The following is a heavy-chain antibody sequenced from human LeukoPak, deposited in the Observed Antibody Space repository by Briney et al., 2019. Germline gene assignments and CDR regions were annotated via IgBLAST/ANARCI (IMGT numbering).Heavy chain of an antibody. D-gene: IGHD6-19*01. V-gene: IGHV3-9*03. J-gene: IGHJ4*02. CDR2: ISWNSGSI. CDR3: AKDSRTGRAVAGQSDY. CDR1: RFTFSTYA. Sequence: PGGSLRLSCAASRFTFSTYAMTWVRRAPGKGLEWVSGISWNSGSIGYADSVKGRFTISRDNAENSLYLQMNSLRAEDMALYYCAKDSRTGRAVAGQSDYWGQGTLVTVSS.